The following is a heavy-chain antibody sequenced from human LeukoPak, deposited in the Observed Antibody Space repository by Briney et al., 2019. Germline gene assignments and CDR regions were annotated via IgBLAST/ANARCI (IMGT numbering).Heavy chain of an antibody. CDR1: GFTFSSYA. V-gene: IGHV3-23*01. J-gene: IGHJ4*02. CDR2: ISGSGGST. CDR3: AKREYSYGLYYFDY. D-gene: IGHD5-18*01. Sequence: GGSLRLSCAASGFTFSSYAMSWVRQAPGKGLEWVSAISGSGGSTYYADSVKGRFTISRDDSKNTLYLQMNSLRAEDTAVYYCAKREYSYGLYYFDYWGQGTLVTVSS.